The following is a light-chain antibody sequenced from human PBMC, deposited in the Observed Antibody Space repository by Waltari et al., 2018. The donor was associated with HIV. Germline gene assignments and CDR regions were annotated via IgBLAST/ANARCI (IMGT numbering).Light chain of an antibody. V-gene: IGLV2-14*02. J-gene: IGLJ3*02. CDR1: SSAVGRYNF. CDR2: AGS. CDR3: SSYTSSITWV. Sequence: QSALTQPASVSGSLGQSITISCTGPSSAVGRYNFVSWYQPHPGKAPNLMIYAGSTRPEGVFRRFPGSRSGNTASLTISGLQTDDEADYYCSSYTSSITWVFGGGTKLTVV.